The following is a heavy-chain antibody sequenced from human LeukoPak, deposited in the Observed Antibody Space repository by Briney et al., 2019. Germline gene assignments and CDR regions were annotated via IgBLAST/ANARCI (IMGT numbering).Heavy chain of an antibody. CDR2: ISGSGGST. CDR3: AKVGSAAITYFDY. V-gene: IGHV3-23*01. CDR1: GFTFSSYA. D-gene: IGHD2-2*01. J-gene: IGHJ4*02. Sequence: GGSLRLSCAASGFTFSSYAMHWVRQAPGKGLEWISAISGSGGSTYYADSVKGRFTISRDNSKNTLYLQMNSLRAEDTAVYYCAKVGSAAITYFDYWGQGTLVTVSS.